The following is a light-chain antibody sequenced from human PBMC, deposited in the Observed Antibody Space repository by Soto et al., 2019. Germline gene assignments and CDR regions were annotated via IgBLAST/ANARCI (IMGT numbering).Light chain of an antibody. J-gene: IGLJ3*02. CDR3: ATWDDSLSGWV. V-gene: IGLV1-44*01. CDR2: SNK. Sequence: QSVLTQPPSASGTPGQRVTISCSGSSSNIESNTVNWYQQLPGMAPKLLIFSNKQRPSGVSDRISGSKSGTSASLASSGLQSEDEADYYCATWDDSLSGWVFGGGTKLTVL. CDR1: SSNIESNT.